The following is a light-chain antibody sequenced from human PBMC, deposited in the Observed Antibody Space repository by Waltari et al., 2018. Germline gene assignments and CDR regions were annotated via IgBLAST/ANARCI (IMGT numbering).Light chain of an antibody. CDR2: GNN. CDR3: QSYDSSLKVV. CDR1: SSNLGPPSD. Sequence: QSVLTQPPSVSGAPGQRVTISCTGSSSNLGPPSDVPWYQQLPQTAPKLPIYGNNNRPSGVPDRFSGSKSGTSASLAITGLQAEDEADYYCQSYDSSLKVVFGGGTKLTVL. V-gene: IGLV1-40*01. J-gene: IGLJ2*01.